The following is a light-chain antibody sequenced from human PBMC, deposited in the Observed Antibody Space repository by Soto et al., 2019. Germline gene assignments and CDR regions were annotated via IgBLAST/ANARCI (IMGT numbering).Light chain of an antibody. CDR1: QSVSSSY. CDR3: QQYGSSPLT. CDR2: GAS. V-gene: IGKV3-20*01. Sequence: EIVLTQSPGTLSLSPGERATLSCRASQSVSSSYLAWYQQKPGQAPRLLIYGASSRATGNPARFSGSVSGKDFTLTISRLEPEEFAVYYCQQYGSSPLTFGGGIKVEIK. J-gene: IGKJ4*01.